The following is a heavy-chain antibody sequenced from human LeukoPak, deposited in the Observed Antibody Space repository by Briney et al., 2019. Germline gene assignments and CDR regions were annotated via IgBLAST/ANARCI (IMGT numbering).Heavy chain of an antibody. CDR1: VYTFPHYY. CDR2: IKPSGGST. D-gene: IGHD2-2*01. CDR3: ASSYCSSTSCYGYFDY. V-gene: IGHV1-46*01. J-gene: IGHJ4*02. Sequence: SVNVSRKASVYTFPHYYMHWVRQAPGQGLEGVGIIKPSGGSTGYAQKFQGRVTMTRETSTSTVYMELSSLRSEDTGVYYCASSYCSSTSCYGYFDYWGQGTLVTVSS.